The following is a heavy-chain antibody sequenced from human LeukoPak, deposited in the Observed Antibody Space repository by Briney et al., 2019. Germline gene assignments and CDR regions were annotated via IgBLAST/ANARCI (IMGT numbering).Heavy chain of an antibody. CDR1: GYTFTSYG. V-gene: IGHV1-18*01. CDR2: ISAYNGNT. Sequence: ASAKVSCKASGYTFTSYGISWVRQAPGQGLEWMGWISAYNGNTNYAQKLQGRVTMTTDTSTSTAYMELRSLRSDDTAVYYCARRRIGGWGYYYGMDVWGQGTTVTVSS. D-gene: IGHD6-19*01. J-gene: IGHJ6*02. CDR3: ARRRIGGWGYYYGMDV.